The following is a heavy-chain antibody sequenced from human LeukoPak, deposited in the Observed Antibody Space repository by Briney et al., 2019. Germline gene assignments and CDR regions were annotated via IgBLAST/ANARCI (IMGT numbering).Heavy chain of an antibody. CDR2: INPNSGGT. Sequence: ASVKVSCKASGGTFSSYAISWVRQAPGQGLEWMGGINPNSGGTNYAQKFQGRVTMTRDTSISTAYMELSRLRSDDAAVYYCARSRTQQQLVSFDYWGQGTLVIVSS. J-gene: IGHJ4*02. D-gene: IGHD6-13*01. CDR1: GGTFSSYA. V-gene: IGHV1-2*02. CDR3: ARSRTQQQLVSFDY.